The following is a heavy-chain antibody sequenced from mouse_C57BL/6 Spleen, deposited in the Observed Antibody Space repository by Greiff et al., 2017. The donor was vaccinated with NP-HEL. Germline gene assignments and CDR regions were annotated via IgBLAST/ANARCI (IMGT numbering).Heavy chain of an antibody. CDR3: ARLGDYDDGEDD. CDR1: GYTFTSYW. Sequence: QVQLQQSGAELAKPGASVKLSCKASGYTFTSYWMHWVKQRPGQGLEWIGYINPSSGYTKYNQKFKDKATLTADNSSSTAYMQLSSLTYEDSAVYYCARLGDYDDGEDDWGQGTSVTVSS. V-gene: IGHV1-7*01. J-gene: IGHJ4*01. D-gene: IGHD2-4*01. CDR2: INPSSGYT.